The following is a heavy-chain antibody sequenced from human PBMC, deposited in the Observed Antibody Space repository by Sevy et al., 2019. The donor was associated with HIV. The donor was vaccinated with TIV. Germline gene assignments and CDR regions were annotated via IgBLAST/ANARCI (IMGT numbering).Heavy chain of an antibody. J-gene: IGHJ4*02. D-gene: IGHD6-13*01. V-gene: IGHV3-23*01. Sequence: GGSLRLSCAASGFTFSSYAMSWVRQAPGKGLEWVSAISGSGGSTYYADSVKGRFTISRDNSKNTLYLQMNSLGAEDTAVYYCARGGYSSSWPLGYWGQGTLVTVSS. CDR1: GFTFSSYA. CDR2: ISGSGGST. CDR3: ARGGYSSSWPLGY.